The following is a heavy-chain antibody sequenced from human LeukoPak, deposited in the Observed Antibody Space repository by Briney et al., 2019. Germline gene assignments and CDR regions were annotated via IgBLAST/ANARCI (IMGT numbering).Heavy chain of an antibody. CDR3: ARSGMSGFAFDP. Sequence: SETLSLTCAVYGGSLSGYYWSWIRQPPGKGLEWIGEIGHSGGTNYNPSLKSRVTISADSPRSHFSLRLSSVTAADTAVYYCARSGMSGFAFDPWGQGTLVTVSS. V-gene: IGHV4-34*01. D-gene: IGHD3-3*01. CDR2: IGHSGGT. CDR1: GGSLSGYY. J-gene: IGHJ5*02.